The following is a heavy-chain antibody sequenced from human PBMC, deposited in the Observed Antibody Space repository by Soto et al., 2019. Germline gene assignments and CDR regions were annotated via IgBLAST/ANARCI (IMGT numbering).Heavy chain of an antibody. CDR3: AHNLLTRYYGYNWFDP. Sequence: SGRTLVNPTQTLTLTWTVSGFSLRTSGGGVGWIRQPPGKALEWLALIYWDDDKRYSPSLKSRLTITKDTSKNQVVLTMTNMEPVDPATYYCAHNLLTRYYGYNWFDPWGQGTLVTVSS. J-gene: IGHJ5*02. D-gene: IGHD3-9*01. V-gene: IGHV2-5*02. CDR1: GFSLRTSGGG. CDR2: IYWDDDK.